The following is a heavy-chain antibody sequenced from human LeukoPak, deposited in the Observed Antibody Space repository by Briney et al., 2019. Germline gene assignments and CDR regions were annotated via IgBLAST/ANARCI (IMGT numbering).Heavy chain of an antibody. CDR1: GDSISSYY. CDR3: ARGPPPDFDY. J-gene: IGHJ4*02. Sequence: SETLSLTCTVSGDSISSYYWSWIRQPAGKGLEWIGRIHPSGSPNSNPSLKSRLTLSVDTSKNQFSLTLSSVTAADTAVYYCARGPPPDFDYWGRGTLVTVSS. CDR2: IHPSGSP. V-gene: IGHV4-4*07.